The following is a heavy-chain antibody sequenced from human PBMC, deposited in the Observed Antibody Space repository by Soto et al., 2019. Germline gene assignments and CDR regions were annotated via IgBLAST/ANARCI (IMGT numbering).Heavy chain of an antibody. CDR2: IIPIFDTA. D-gene: IGHD6-6*01. CDR3: ARGVYASSSTYYYGLDV. CDR1: GGTFIIYA. J-gene: IGHJ6*02. V-gene: IGHV1-69*13. Sequence: SVKVACKASGGTFIIYAITWVRQAPGQGLEWMGGIIPIFDTANYAQIFQGRVTISADESTSTAYMELSSLRSEDTAVYFCARGVYASSSTYYYGLDVWGQGNTVTVSS.